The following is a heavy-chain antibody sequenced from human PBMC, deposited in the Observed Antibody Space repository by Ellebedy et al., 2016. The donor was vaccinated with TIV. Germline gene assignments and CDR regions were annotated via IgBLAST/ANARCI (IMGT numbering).Heavy chain of an antibody. Sequence: SETLSLTCAVYGGSFSGYYWSWIRQPPGKGLEWIGEINHSGSTNYNPSLKSRVTISVDTSKNQFSLKLSSVTAADTAVYYCARDGTVWFGELLPNWFDPWGQGTLVTVSS. CDR1: GGSFSGYY. J-gene: IGHJ5*02. CDR3: ARDGTVWFGELLPNWFDP. CDR2: INHSGST. V-gene: IGHV4-34*01. D-gene: IGHD3-10*01.